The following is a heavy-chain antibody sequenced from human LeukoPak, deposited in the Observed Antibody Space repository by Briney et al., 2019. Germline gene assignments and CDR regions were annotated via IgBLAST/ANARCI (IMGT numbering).Heavy chain of an antibody. D-gene: IGHD3-10*01. Sequence: PSETLSLTCAVSGGSFIGYYWSWIRQPPGKGLEWIGEINHSRATNYNPSLKSRVTISVVTSKKESSLKLKSVTAADTAIYYCARGYFDYYGSGSYYNLIDYWGQGILVTVSS. CDR2: INHSRAT. V-gene: IGHV4-34*01. J-gene: IGHJ4*02. CDR1: GGSFIGYY. CDR3: ARGYFDYYGSGSYYNLIDY.